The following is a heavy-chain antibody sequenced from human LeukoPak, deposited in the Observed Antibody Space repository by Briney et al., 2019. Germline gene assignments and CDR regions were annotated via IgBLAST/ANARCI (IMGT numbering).Heavy chain of an antibody. CDR2: INYSGST. V-gene: IGHV4-34*01. Sequence: SETLSLTCAVYGGSISGYYWSWIRQPPGKGLEWIGEINYSGSTNYNPSLKSRVTISVDTSKNQFSLKLSSVTAADTAVYYCARGRREPLYYYYYGMDVWGQGTTVAVSS. CDR1: GGSISGYY. J-gene: IGHJ6*02. CDR3: ARGRREPLYYYYYGMDV.